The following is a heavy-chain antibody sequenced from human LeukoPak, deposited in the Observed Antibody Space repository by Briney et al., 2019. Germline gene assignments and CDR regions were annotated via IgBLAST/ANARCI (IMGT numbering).Heavy chain of an antibody. CDR3: GRDPAWGAIDY. V-gene: IGHV3-7*01. CDR2: MNPDGSGK. J-gene: IGHJ4*02. Sequence: PGGSLRLSCVASGFPFSNSWMSWVRPAPGKRLEWVANMNPDGSGKYYVDSVRGRFTISRDNAKNSLYLQMNSLRAEDTAVYYCGRDPAWGAIDYWGQGTLVTVSS. D-gene: IGHD7-27*01. CDR1: GFPFSNSW.